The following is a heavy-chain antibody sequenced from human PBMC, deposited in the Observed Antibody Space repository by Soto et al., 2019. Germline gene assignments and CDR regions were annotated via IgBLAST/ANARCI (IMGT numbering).Heavy chain of an antibody. D-gene: IGHD1-20*01. CDR1: GYTFTSSD. Sequence: ASVKVSCKASGYTFTSSDINWVRQATGQGLEWMGWMNPNSGDTGYAQKFQGRVTMTRDTSITTAYMELSSLRSEDTAVYYCARLYKWNHYYYMDVWGKGTTVTVSS. CDR3: ARLYKWNHYYYMDV. V-gene: IGHV1-8*01. J-gene: IGHJ6*03. CDR2: MNPNSGDT.